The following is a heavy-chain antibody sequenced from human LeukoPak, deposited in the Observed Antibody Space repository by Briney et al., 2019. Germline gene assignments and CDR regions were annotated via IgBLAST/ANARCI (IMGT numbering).Heavy chain of an antibody. J-gene: IGHJ6*03. V-gene: IGHV2-5*01. CDR3: AHTDVHSSGWYRYYYYMDV. Sequence: SGPTLVKPTQTLTLTCTFSGFSLSTSGVGVGWIRQPPGKALEWLALIYWNDDKRYSPSLKSRLTITKDTSKNQVVLTMTNMDPVDTATYYCAHTDVHSSGWYRYYYYMDVWGKGTTVTVSS. CDR1: GFSLSTSGVG. D-gene: IGHD6-19*01. CDR2: IYWNDDK.